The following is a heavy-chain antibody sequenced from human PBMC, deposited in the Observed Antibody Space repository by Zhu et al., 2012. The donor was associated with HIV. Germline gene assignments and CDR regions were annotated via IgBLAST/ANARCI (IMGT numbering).Heavy chain of an antibody. CDR2: IYYSENT. Sequence: QVQLQESGPGLVKASETLSLTCTVSGGSISSTSYYWDWIRQPPGKGLEWIGSIYYSENTYYNPSLKSRVTVSVDTSKNQFSLKLSSVTAADTAVYYCARRMITFGGVIVNWFDPWGQGPWSPSPQ. D-gene: IGHD3-16*02. CDR1: GGSISSTSYY. J-gene: IGHJ5*02. V-gene: IGHV4-39*01. CDR3: ARRMITFGGVIVNWFDP.